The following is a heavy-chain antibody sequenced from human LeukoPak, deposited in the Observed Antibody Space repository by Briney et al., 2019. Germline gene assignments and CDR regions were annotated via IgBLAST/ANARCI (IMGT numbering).Heavy chain of an antibody. CDR1: GGSISSSSYY. Sequence: PSETLSLTCTVSGGSISSSSYYWGWTRQPPGKGLEWIGYIYSSGTTNYNPSLKSRVTISVDTSKNQFSLRLSSVTAADTAVYHCAKNFMVRGVISSWYFDLWGRGTLVTVSS. CDR3: AKNFMVRGVISSWYFDL. V-gene: IGHV4-61*05. CDR2: IYSSGTT. D-gene: IGHD3-10*01. J-gene: IGHJ2*01.